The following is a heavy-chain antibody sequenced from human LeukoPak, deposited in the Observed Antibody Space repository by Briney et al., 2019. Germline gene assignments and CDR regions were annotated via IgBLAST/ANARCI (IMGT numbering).Heavy chain of an antibody. V-gene: IGHV3-30*18. CDR3: AKDLSILGFSGYAINDAFDI. D-gene: IGHD5-12*01. J-gene: IGHJ3*02. CDR1: GFTFSSYG. Sequence: GRSLRLSCAASGFTFSSYGMLWVRQAPGKGLDWVAVISYDGSNKYYADSGKGRFPISRDNSKNTLYLQMNSLRAEDTAVYYCAKDLSILGFSGYAINDAFDIWGQGTMVTVSS. CDR2: ISYDGSNK.